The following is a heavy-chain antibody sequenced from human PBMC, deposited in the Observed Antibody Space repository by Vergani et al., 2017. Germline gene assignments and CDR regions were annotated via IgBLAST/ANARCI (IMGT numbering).Heavy chain of an antibody. CDR1: GFTFSSYA. CDR2: ISGSGGNT. Sequence: EVQLLESGGNLIQPGGSLRLSCGASGFTFSSYAMTWVRLAPGKGLQWVSAISGSGGNTFYTDSVKGRFTISRDNSKNTLFLQLNSLRPEDTAVYYCAKVRKVVPAGQYYGMDVWGQGTTVTVSS. J-gene: IGHJ6*02. CDR3: AKVRKVVPAGQYYGMDV. V-gene: IGHV3-23*01. D-gene: IGHD2-2*01.